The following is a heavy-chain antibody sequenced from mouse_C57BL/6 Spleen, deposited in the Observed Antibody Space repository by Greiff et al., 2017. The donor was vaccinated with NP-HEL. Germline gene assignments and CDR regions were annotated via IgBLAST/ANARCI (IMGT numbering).Heavy chain of an antibody. Sequence: EVKLVESGGGLVKPGGSLKLSCAASGFTFSSYTMSWVRQTPEKRLEWVATISGGGGNTYYPDSVKGRFTISRDNAKNTLYLQMSSLRSEDTALYYCARRGLLRSYYAMDYWGQGTSVTVSS. CDR1: GFTFSSYT. CDR2: ISGGGGNT. CDR3: ARRGLLRSYYAMDY. J-gene: IGHJ4*01. V-gene: IGHV5-9*01. D-gene: IGHD2-3*01.